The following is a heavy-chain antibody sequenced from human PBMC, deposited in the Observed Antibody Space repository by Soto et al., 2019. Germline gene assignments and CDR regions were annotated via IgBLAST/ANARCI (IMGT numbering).Heavy chain of an antibody. CDR2: VYHSWST. V-gene: IGHV4-59*01. Sequence: QVQLQESGPGLVKPSEILSLTCTVSGGSISSDYWNWIRQPPGKGLEWIGYVYHSWSTKYNPSLMSRVTKAGDTSKNQLSLKLSSVTAADTAVYYCARFGTSPDGNWFGPWGQGTLVTVSS. D-gene: IGHD3-10*01. J-gene: IGHJ5*02. CDR3: ARFGTSPDGNWFGP. CDR1: GGSISSDY.